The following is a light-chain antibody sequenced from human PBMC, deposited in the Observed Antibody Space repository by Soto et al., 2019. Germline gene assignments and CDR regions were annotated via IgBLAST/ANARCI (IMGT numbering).Light chain of an antibody. CDR2: DTS. Sequence: QAVVTQEPSVTVSPGGTVTLTCGSSTGAVTSGHYPYWFQQKPGQAPRTLIYDTSSTHSWTPARFSGSILGDKAALTLSRAQPEDEAEYYCLLSYSGTRGVFGPGTKLTVL. V-gene: IGLV7-46*01. J-gene: IGLJ1*01. CDR3: LLSYSGTRGV. CDR1: TGAVTSGHY.